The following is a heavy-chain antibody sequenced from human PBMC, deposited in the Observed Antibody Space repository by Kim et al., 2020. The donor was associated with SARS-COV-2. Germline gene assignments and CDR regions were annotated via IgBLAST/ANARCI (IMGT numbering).Heavy chain of an antibody. CDR1: GFTLSIYS. V-gene: IGHV3-48*04. Sequence: GGSLRLSCATSGFTLSIYSMNWVRQAPGKGLEWVSHISGSGTTTKHADAVKGLFTISRDNAKNSLFLQMNGLRAEDTALYYGVREKHWAVDIWWQGTMV. J-gene: IGHJ3*02. CDR2: ISGSGTTT. CDR3: VREKHWAVDI. D-gene: IGHD3-3*02.